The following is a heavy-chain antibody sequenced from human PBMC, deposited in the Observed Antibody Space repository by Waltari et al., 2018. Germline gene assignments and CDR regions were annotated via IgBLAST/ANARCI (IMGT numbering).Heavy chain of an antibody. Sequence: QVQLLQSGAEVKKPGASVKVSCKSSGYTFTSYYMHWVRQAPGQGLEWMGRINPGRCSTTYTRKFQGRVTMTRDTATSTVYMELSSKRSEDTAVYYWARATPLRDLGWPMLDGHVDYWGQGTLVTVSS. CDR3: ARATPLRDLGWPMLDGHVDY. CDR1: GYTFTSYY. V-gene: IGHV1-46*01. D-gene: IGHD3-9*01. J-gene: IGHJ4*02. CDR2: INPGRCST.